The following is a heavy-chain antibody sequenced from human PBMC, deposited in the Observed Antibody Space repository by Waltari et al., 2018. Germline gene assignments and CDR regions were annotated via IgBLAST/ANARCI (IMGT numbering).Heavy chain of an antibody. J-gene: IGHJ3*02. Sequence: QVQLQQWGAGLLKPSETLSLTCAVYGGSFSGYYWSWIRQPPGKGLEWIGEINHSGSTNYNPSIKSRVTISVDTSKNQFSLKLSSVTAADTAVYYCAREGGGLTEGAFDIWGQGTMVTVSS. CDR1: GGSFSGYY. V-gene: IGHV4-34*01. CDR3: AREGGGLTEGAFDI. CDR2: INHSGST. D-gene: IGHD2-15*01.